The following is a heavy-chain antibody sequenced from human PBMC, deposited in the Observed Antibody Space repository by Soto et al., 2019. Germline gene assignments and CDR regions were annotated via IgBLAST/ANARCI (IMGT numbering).Heavy chain of an antibody. Sequence: PSETLSLTCAVYGGSFSGYYWSWIRQPPGKGLEWIGEINHSGSTNYNPSLKSRVTISVDTSKNQFSLKLSSVTAADTAVYYCARGWRGGTTSGSWFDPWGQGTLVTVSS. V-gene: IGHV4-34*01. CDR3: ARGWRGGTTSGSWFDP. J-gene: IGHJ5*02. D-gene: IGHD1-1*01. CDR2: INHSGST. CDR1: GGSFSGYY.